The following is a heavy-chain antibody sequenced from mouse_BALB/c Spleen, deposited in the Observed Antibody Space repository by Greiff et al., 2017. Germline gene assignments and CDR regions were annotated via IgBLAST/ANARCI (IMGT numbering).Heavy chain of an antibody. CDR3: ARDGNYGFFAY. Sequence: EVQLQESGPGLVKPSQSLSLTCSVTGYSITSGYYWNWIRQFPGNKLEWMGYISYDGSNNYNPSLKNRISITRDTSKNQFFLKLNSVTTEDTATYYCARDGNYGFFAYWGQGTLVTVSA. D-gene: IGHD2-1*01. CDR1: GYSITSGYY. V-gene: IGHV3-6*02. CDR2: ISYDGSN. J-gene: IGHJ3*01.